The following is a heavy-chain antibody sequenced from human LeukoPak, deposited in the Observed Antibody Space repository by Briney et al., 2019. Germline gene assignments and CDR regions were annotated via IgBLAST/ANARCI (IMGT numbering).Heavy chain of an antibody. CDR1: EFTLSSYG. V-gene: IGHV3-21*01. CDR2: ISSSSSYI. D-gene: IGHD3-22*01. J-gene: IGHJ4*02. Sequence: GGSLRLSCAASEFTLSSYGMTWVRQAPGKGLEWVSSISSSSSYIYYADSVKGRFTISRDNAKNSLYLQMNSLRAEDTAMYYCARDRGAYYYDSSGYYDFDYWGQGTLVTVSS. CDR3: ARDRGAYYYDSSGYYDFDY.